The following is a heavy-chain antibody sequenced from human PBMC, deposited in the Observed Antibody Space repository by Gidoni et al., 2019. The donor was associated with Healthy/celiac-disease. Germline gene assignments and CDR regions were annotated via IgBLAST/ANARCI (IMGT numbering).Heavy chain of an antibody. CDR1: GGSISSGGYS. CDR3: ARARTTVTILGDWFDP. V-gene: IGHV4-30-2*01. CDR2: IYHSGST. D-gene: IGHD4-4*01. Sequence: QLQLQESGSGLVKPSQTLSLTCAVSGGSISSGGYSWSWIRQPPGKGLEWIGYIYHSGSTYYNPSLKSRVTISVDRSKNQFSLKLSSVTAADTAVYYCARARTTVTILGDWFDPWGQGTLVTVSS. J-gene: IGHJ5*02.